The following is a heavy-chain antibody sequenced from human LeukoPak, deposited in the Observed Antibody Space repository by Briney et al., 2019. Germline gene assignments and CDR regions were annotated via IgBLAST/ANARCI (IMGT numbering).Heavy chain of an antibody. CDR1: GYSFTTYW. D-gene: IGHD3-10*01. CDR3: ARHRPPGDFDP. CDR2: IYPGDSDT. Sequence: GESLKISCKGSGYSFTTYWIGWVRQMPGKGLEWMGIIYPGDSDTRYSPSFQGQVTISADNSISTAYLQWSSLKASDSAMYYCARHRPPGDFDPWGQGTLVTVSS. V-gene: IGHV5-51*01. J-gene: IGHJ5*02.